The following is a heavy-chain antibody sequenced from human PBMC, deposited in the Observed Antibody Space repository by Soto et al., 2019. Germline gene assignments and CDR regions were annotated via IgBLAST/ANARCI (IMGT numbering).Heavy chain of an antibody. J-gene: IGHJ4*02. V-gene: IGHV4-30-2*01. CDR3: ARGSDIVLLPAAIGEYYFGY. CDR2: IYHSGST. CDR1: GGSISSGGYS. Sequence: QLQLQESGSGLVKPSQTLSLTCAVSGGSISSGGYSWSWIRQPPGKGLEWIGYIYHSGSTYYNPSLKSRVTISVDRSKNQFSLKLSSVTAADTAVYYCARGSDIVLLPAAIGEYYFGYWGQGTLVTVSS. D-gene: IGHD2-2*02.